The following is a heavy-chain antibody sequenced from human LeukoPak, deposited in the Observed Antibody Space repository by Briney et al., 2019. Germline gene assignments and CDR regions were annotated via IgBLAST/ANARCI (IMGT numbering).Heavy chain of an antibody. Sequence: GGSLRLSCAASGFTLSNAWMSWVRQAPGKGLEWVGRIKSKTDGGTTDYAAPVKGRFTISRDDSKNTLYLQMNSLKTEDTAVYYCTAFGTTGTNDAFDIWGQGTMVTVSS. CDR2: IKSKTDGGTT. CDR3: TAFGTTGTNDAFDI. CDR1: GFTLSNAW. J-gene: IGHJ3*02. V-gene: IGHV3-15*01. D-gene: IGHD1-1*01.